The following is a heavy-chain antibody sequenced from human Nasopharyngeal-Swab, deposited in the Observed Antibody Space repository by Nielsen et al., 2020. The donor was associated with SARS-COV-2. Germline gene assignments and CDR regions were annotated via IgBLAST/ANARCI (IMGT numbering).Heavy chain of an antibody. CDR3: AGFPYCSGGSCSNDY. D-gene: IGHD2-15*01. CDR2: IYYSGST. Sequence: WIRQPPGKGLERIGYIYYSGSTYYNPSLKSRVTISVDTSKNQFSLKLSSVTAADTAVYYCAGFPYCSGGSCSNDYWGQGTLVTVSS. V-gene: IGHV4-31*02. J-gene: IGHJ4*02.